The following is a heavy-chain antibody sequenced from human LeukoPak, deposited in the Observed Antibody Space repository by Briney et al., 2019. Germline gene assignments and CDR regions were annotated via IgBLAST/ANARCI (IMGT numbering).Heavy chain of an antibody. CDR3: ARGRYCSGGSCYVDY. CDR2: INDSGST. D-gene: IGHD2-15*01. J-gene: IGHJ4*02. CDR1: GGSFCGYY. V-gene: IGHV4-34*01. Sequence: SSETLSLTCAVYGGSFCGYYWSWIRQPPGKGLKWIGKINDSGSTNYNPSLKSRVTISVDTSKNQFSPKLSSVTAADTAVYYCARGRYCSGGSCYVDYWGQGTLVTVSS.